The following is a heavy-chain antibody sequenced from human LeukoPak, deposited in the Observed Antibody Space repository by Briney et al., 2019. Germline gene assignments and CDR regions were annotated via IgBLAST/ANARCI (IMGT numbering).Heavy chain of an antibody. D-gene: IGHD1-26*01. CDR3: ARGPKSYGIVYYFDY. V-gene: IGHV3-33*01. CDR1: RFTFSSYG. Sequence: PGGSLRLSCAASRFTFSSYGMHWVSQAPGKGLEWVAIIWYDGSNKYYADSLKGRFTISRDNSKNTLYLQMNSLRAEDTAVYYCARGPKSYGIVYYFDYWGQGTLVTVSS. J-gene: IGHJ4*02. CDR2: IWYDGSNK.